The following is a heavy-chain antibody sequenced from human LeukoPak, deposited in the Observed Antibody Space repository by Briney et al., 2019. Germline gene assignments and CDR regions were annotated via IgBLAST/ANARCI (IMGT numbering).Heavy chain of an antibody. Sequence: ASVKVSCKASGYTFTDYYMHWVRQAPGQGLEWMGRINPNSGGTNYAQKFQGRVTMTRDTSISTAYMELSRLRSDDTAVYYCARAASGTYYFDYWGQGTLVTVSS. CDR2: INPNSGGT. J-gene: IGHJ4*02. CDR1: GYTFTDYY. CDR3: ARAASGTYYFDY. V-gene: IGHV1-2*06. D-gene: IGHD6-13*01.